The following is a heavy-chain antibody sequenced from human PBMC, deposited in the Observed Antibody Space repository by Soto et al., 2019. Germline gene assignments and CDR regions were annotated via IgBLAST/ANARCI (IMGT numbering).Heavy chain of an antibody. J-gene: IGHJ4*02. CDR1: GFTFSSYA. CDR2: ISYDGSNK. Sequence: QVQLVESGGGVVQPGRSLRLSCAASGFTFSSYAMHWVRQAPGKGLEWVAVISYDGSNKYYADSVKGRFTISRDNSKNTLYLQMNSLRTEDTAVYYCARDALMGTFDCWGQGTLVTVSS. V-gene: IGHV3-30-3*01. CDR3: ARDALMGTFDC.